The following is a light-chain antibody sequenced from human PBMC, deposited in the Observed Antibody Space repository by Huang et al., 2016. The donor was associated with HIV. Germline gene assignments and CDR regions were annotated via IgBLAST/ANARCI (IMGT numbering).Light chain of an antibody. CDR3: HQYYDTPQT. CDR2: WAS. Sequence: DIVVTQSPDSLALSLGGRAAINCTASQSVLKTSNNKNCLSWYQLKPGQPPKLLIYWASTRESRVPDRFSGSGSGTHFTLTIASLQAEDVAVYYCHQYYDTPQTFGQGTKVEVK. J-gene: IGKJ1*01. V-gene: IGKV4-1*01. CDR1: QSVLKTSNNKNC.